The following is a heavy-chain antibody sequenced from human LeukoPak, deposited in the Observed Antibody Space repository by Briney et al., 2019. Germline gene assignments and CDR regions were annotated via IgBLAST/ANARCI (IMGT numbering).Heavy chain of an antibody. CDR2: ISWNTGSI. CDR3: AKGDSSDYYYRAFDI. D-gene: IGHD3-22*01. V-gene: IGHV3-9*03. Sequence: GGSLRLSCAASGFTFNKYWLHWVRQVPGKGLEWVSGISWNTGSIGYADSVKGRFTIFRDNAKNSLYLQMNSLRAEDMALYYCAKGDSSDYYYRAFDIWGQGTMVTVSS. J-gene: IGHJ3*02. CDR1: GFTFNKYW.